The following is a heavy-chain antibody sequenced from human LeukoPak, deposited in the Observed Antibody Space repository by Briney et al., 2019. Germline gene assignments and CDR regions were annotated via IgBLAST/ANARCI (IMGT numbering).Heavy chain of an antibody. Sequence: ASVKVSCKASGYTFTSYDINWVRQATGQGLEWMGWMNPNSGNTGYAQKFQGRVTMTRNTSISTAYMELSGLRSEDTAVYYCASPDLAARQIGVDPWGQGTLVTVSS. CDR2: MNPNSGNT. CDR3: ASPDLAARQIGVDP. J-gene: IGHJ5*02. CDR1: GYTFTSYD. D-gene: IGHD6-6*01. V-gene: IGHV1-8*01.